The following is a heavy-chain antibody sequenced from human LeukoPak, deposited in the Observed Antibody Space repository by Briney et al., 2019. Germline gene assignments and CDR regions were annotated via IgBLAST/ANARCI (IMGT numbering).Heavy chain of an antibody. V-gene: IGHV3-23*01. D-gene: IGHD5-18*01. J-gene: IGHJ4*02. Sequence: PGGSLRLSCAASRFTFSSYAMSWVRQAPGKGLEWVSAISGSGGSTYYADSVKGRFTISRDNSGNMLYLQMNSLRDEDTAVYYCARGQLYHFYWGQGTLVTVSS. CDR1: RFTFSSYA. CDR3: ARGQLYHFY. CDR2: ISGSGGST.